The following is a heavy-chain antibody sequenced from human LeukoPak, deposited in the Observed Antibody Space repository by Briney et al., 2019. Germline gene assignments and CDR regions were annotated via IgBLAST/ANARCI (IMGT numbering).Heavy chain of an antibody. J-gene: IGHJ4*02. V-gene: IGHV3-30*03. CDR2: ISNDGTTK. CDR3: ARATGSGYDLGIYYFDY. D-gene: IGHD5-12*01. CDR1: GFTFSSYG. Sequence: GRSLRLSCAASGFTFSSYGMHWVRQAPGRGLDWVAVISNDGTTKYYADSVRGRFTISSDSSKHTVYLLMNSLRPEDTAVYYCARATGSGYDLGIYYFDYWGQGTLVTVSS.